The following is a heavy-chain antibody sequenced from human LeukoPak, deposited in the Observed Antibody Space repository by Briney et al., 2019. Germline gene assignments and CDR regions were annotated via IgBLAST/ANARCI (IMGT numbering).Heavy chain of an antibody. CDR3: ARGGYSSGWYTGYYYYYMDV. J-gene: IGHJ6*03. D-gene: IGHD6-19*01. Sequence: GGSLRLSCAASGFTFSSYEMNWVRQAPGKGLEWVSYISSSGSTIYYADSVKGRFTISRDNAKNSLYLQMNSLRAEDTAVYYCARGGYSSGWYTGYYYYYMDVWGKGTTVTISS. CDR2: ISSSGSTI. CDR1: GFTFSSYE. V-gene: IGHV3-48*03.